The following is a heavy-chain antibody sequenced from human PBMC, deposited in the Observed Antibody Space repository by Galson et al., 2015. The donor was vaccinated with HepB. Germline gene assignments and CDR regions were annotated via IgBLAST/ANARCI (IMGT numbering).Heavy chain of an antibody. CDR2: IYYSGST. D-gene: IGHD5-18*01. Sequence: LSLTCTVSGGSISSGGYYWSWIRQHPGKGLEWIGYIYYSGSTYYNPSLKSRVTISVDTSKNQFSLKLSSVTAADTAVYYCARRGHLGLPDYYYGMDVWGQGTTVTVSS. CDR3: ARRGHLGLPDYYYGMDV. J-gene: IGHJ6*02. V-gene: IGHV4-31*03. CDR1: GGSISSGGYY.